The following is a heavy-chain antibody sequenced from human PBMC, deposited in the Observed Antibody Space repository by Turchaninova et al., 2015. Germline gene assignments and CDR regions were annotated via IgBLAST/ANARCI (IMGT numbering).Heavy chain of an antibody. Sequence: QVQLQESGPGLVKPSETLSLTCTVPGGSISSYYWSWIRQPPGKGLEWIGYIYYSGSTNYNPSLKSRVTISVDTSKNQFSLKLSSVTAADTAVYYCARDSYGDYGYYYYGMDVWGQGTTVTVSS. CDR2: IYYSGST. V-gene: IGHV4-59*01. J-gene: IGHJ6*02. CDR3: ARDSYGDYGYYYYGMDV. D-gene: IGHD4-17*01. CDR1: GGSISSYY.